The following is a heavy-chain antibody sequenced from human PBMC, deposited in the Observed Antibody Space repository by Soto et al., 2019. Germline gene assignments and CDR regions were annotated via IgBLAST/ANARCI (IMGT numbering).Heavy chain of an antibody. Sequence: SETLSLTCTVSGGSISSYYWNWIRQPPGKGLEWIGYIYYSGSTNYNPSLKSRVTISVDTSKNQFSLKLSSVTAADTAVYYCASSTMVRRGVGAFDIWGQGTMVTVSS. J-gene: IGHJ3*02. V-gene: IGHV4-59*01. CDR1: GGSISSYY. CDR3: ASSTMVRRGVGAFDI. CDR2: IYYSGST. D-gene: IGHD3-10*01.